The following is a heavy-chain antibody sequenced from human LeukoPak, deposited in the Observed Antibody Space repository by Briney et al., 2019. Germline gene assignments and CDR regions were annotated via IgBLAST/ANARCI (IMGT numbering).Heavy chain of an antibody. J-gene: IGHJ3*02. CDR2: ISAYNGNT. D-gene: IGHD2-2*01. CDR1: GYTFTSYG. Sequence: ASVKVSCKASGYTFTSYGISWVRQAPGQGREWMGWISAYNGNTNYAQKLQGRVTMTRDTSTSSAYMELRNLRSDDTAVYYFARSRAPCSSTICDGFDAFDIWGQGTMVNVSS. CDR3: ARSRAPCSSTICDGFDAFDI. V-gene: IGHV1-18*01.